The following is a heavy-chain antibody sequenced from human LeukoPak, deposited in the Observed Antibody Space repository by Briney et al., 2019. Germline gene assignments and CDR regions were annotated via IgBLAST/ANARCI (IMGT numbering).Heavy chain of an antibody. V-gene: IGHV3-33*05. CDR1: GLTFSSHG. Sequence: GGSLRLSCAASGLTFSSHGFHWVRQAPGKGLEGVTFISLDGSKTSYADSVKGRFTFSRDDSKNTLYLEMNSLRAEDTAVYYCARDRAVSWFDSWGLGTLVTVSS. D-gene: IGHD3-10*01. CDR2: ISLDGSKT. CDR3: ARDRAVSWFDS. J-gene: IGHJ5*01.